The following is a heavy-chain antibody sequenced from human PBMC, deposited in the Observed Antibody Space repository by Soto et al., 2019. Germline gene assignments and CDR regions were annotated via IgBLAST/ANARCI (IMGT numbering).Heavy chain of an antibody. Sequence: SETLSLTCTVSCGSISSYYWSWIRQPPGKGLEWIGYIYYSGSTDYNPSLKSRVTISVDTSKNQFSLKLSSVTAADTAVYYCARDLNEYSSSGGFDPWGQGTLVTVSS. CDR2: IYYSGST. CDR1: CGSISSYY. D-gene: IGHD6-6*01. V-gene: IGHV4-59*01. CDR3: ARDLNEYSSSGGFDP. J-gene: IGHJ5*02.